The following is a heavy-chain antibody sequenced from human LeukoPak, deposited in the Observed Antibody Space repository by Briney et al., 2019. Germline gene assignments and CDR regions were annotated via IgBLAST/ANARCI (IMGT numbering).Heavy chain of an antibody. CDR2: IKQDGSEK. CDR1: GFTFSSYW. V-gene: IGHV3-7*01. CDR3: ARDRCSSTSCYTPDAFDI. D-gene: IGHD2-2*02. Sequence: QTGGSLRLSCAASGFTFSSYWMSWVRQAPGKGLEWVANIKQDGSEKYYVDSVKGRFTISRDNAKNSLYLQMNSLRAEDTAVYYCARDRCSSTSCYTPDAFDIWGQGTMVTVSS. J-gene: IGHJ3*02.